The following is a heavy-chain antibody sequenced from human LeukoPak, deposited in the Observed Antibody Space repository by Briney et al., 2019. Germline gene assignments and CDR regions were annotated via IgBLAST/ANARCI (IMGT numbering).Heavy chain of an antibody. CDR2: IHYSGST. V-gene: IGHV4-59*01. J-gene: IGHJ4*02. D-gene: IGHD6-13*01. Sequence: SETLSLTCTVSGGSISTYYWSWIQQPPGKGLEWIGYIHYSGSTDYNPSLKSRVTISVDTSKNQLSLRLRSVTAADTAVYYCAREYSSFEYWGQGTLVTVSS. CDR3: AREYSSFEY. CDR1: GGSISTYY.